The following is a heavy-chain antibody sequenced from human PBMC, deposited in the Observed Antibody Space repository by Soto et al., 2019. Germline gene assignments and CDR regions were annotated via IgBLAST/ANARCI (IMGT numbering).Heavy chain of an antibody. CDR2: IKQDGSEK. V-gene: IGHV3-7*04. Sequence: EVQLVESGGGLVQPGGSLRLSCAASGFTFSSYWMSWVRQAPGKGLEWVANIKQDGSEKYYVDSVKGRFTISRDNAKNSLYLQMNSLRAEDTAVYYCARSYGDYVFDSYYGMDVWGQGTTVTVSS. J-gene: IGHJ6*02. CDR1: GFTFSSYW. D-gene: IGHD4-17*01. CDR3: ARSYGDYVFDSYYGMDV.